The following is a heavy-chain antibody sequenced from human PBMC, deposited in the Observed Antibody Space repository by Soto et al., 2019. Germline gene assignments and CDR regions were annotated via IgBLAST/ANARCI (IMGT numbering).Heavy chain of an antibody. CDR2: ISGSGGST. CDR3: AKGKPGGIAAAGLFDY. D-gene: IGHD6-13*01. CDR1: GVTIISYC. Sequence: VVPKRLSCTAAGVTIISYCVSWVSKDTGKGLEWVSAISGSGGSTYYADSVKGRFTISRDNSKNTLYLQMNSLRAEDTAVYYCAKGKPGGIAAAGLFDYWGQGTLVTVSS. V-gene: IGHV3-23*01. J-gene: IGHJ4*02.